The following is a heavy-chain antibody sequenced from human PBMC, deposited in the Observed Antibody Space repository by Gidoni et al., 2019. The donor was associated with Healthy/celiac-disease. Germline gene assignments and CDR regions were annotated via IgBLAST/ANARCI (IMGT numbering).Heavy chain of an antibody. CDR1: GYTFTSYA. Sequence: QVQLVQSGAEVKKPGASVKVSCKAFGYTFTSYAMHWVRQAPGQRLEWIGWINAGNGNTKYSQKFQGRVTITRDTSASTAYMELSSLRSEDTAVYYCARTYYDFWSGYYGHNWFDPWGQGTLVTVSS. V-gene: IGHV1-3*01. CDR3: ARTYYDFWSGYYGHNWFDP. CDR2: INAGNGNT. J-gene: IGHJ5*02. D-gene: IGHD3-3*01.